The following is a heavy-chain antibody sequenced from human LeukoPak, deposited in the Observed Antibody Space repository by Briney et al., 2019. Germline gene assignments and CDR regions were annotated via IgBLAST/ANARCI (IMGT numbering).Heavy chain of an antibody. CDR2: MNPNSGNT. V-gene: IGHV1-8*01. CDR3: TRGLVVLSATSWAFDI. Sequence: ASVKVSCKASGYTFTSYDINWMRQATGQGLEWMGWMNPNSGNTGYAQKFQARVSMTRNTSISTVYMELSSLRSEDTAVYYCTRGLVVLSATSWAFDIWGHGTMVTVSS. CDR1: GYTFTSYD. D-gene: IGHD2-15*01. J-gene: IGHJ3*02.